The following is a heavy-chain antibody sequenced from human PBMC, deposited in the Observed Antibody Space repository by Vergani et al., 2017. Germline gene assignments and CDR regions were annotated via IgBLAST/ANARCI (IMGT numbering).Heavy chain of an antibody. J-gene: IGHJ4*02. CDR3: ARGSYTYSSEDY. CDR1: GFTVGSNY. Sequence: EVQLVETGGGLIQPGGSLRLSCAASGFTVGSNYMSWVRQAPGKGLEWVSVIYSGGSTYYADSVKGRFTISRDNSKNTLYLQMNSLRAEDTAVYYCARGSYTYSSEDYWGQGTLVTVSS. CDR2: IYSGGST. V-gene: IGHV3-53*02. D-gene: IGHD5-18*01.